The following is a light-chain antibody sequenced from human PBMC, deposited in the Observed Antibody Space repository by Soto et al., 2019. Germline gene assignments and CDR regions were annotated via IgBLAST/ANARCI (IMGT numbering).Light chain of an antibody. Sequence: EIVLTQSPGTLSLSPGERATLSCRASQRVSSSYLAWYQQKPGQAPRLLIYGASSRATGIPDTFSGSGSGTDFTLTISRLEPEDFAVYYCQQYGTSPWTFGQGTNIEIK. V-gene: IGKV3-20*01. J-gene: IGKJ1*01. CDR2: GAS. CDR3: QQYGTSPWT. CDR1: QRVSSSY.